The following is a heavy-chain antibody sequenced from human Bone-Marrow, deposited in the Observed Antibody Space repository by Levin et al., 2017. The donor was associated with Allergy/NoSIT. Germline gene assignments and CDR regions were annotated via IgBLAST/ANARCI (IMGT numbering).Heavy chain of an antibody. Sequence: GESLKISCKASGYTFTSYGISWVRQAPGQGLEWMGWISAYNGNTNFAQKLQGRVTMTTDSSTSTAYMELRSLRSDDTAVYYCASDASYYGDYVDFAYWGQGTLVTVSS. CDR2: ISAYNGNT. CDR3: ASDASYYGDYVDFAY. V-gene: IGHV1-18*01. CDR1: GYTFTSYG. D-gene: IGHD4-17*01. J-gene: IGHJ4*02.